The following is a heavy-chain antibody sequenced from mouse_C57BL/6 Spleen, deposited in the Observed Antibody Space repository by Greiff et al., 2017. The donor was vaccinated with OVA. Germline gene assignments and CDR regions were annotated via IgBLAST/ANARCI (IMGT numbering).Heavy chain of an antibody. CDR1: GYTFTSYW. CDR3: ARIKEVGRFAY. D-gene: IGHD1-1*02. Sequence: QVQLKQPGAELVKPGASVKLSCKASGYTFTSYWMHWVKQRPGQGLEWIGMIHPNSGSTNYNEKFKSKATLTVDKSSSTAYMQLSSLTSEDSAVYYCARIKEVGRFAYWGQGTLVTVSA. CDR2: IHPNSGST. V-gene: IGHV1-64*01. J-gene: IGHJ3*01.